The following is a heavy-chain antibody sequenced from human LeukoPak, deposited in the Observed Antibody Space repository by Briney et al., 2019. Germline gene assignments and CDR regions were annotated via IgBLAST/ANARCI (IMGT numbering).Heavy chain of an antibody. V-gene: IGHV4-34*01. J-gene: IGHJ6*03. CDR3: ARHVLDYYYYYMDV. CDR2: INHSGII. CDR1: GVSFSGYY. Sequence: KPSETLSLTCAVSGVSFSGYYWSWMRQPPGKGLEWIGEINHSGIIHYNPSLKSRVAISVDTSKNQFSLKLSSVTAADTAVYYCARHVLDYYYYYMDVWGKGTTVTVSS.